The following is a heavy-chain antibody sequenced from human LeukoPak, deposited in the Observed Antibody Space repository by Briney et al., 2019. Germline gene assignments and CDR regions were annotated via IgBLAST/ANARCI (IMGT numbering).Heavy chain of an antibody. D-gene: IGHD3-3*01. V-gene: IGHV3-49*03. J-gene: IGHJ4*02. CDR3: TRDGRYDFWSGYSDY. CDR1: GFTFGDYA. CDR2: IRSKAYGGTT. Sequence: PGGSLRLSCTASGFTFGDYAMSWFRQAPGKGLEWVRFIRSKAYGGTTEYAASVKGRFTISRDDSKSIAYLQMNSLKTEDTAVYYCTRDGRYDFWSGYSDYWGQGTLVTVSS.